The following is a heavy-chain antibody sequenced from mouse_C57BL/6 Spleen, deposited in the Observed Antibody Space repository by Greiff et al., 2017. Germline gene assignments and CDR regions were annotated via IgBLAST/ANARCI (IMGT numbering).Heavy chain of an antibody. Sequence: QVQLKQSGAELVRPGTSVKMSCKASGYTFTNYWIGWAKQRPGHGLEWIGDIYPGGGYTNYNEKFKGKATLTADKSSSTAYMQFSRLTSEDSAIYYCARWTRPGQHGSGSFAYWGQGTLVTVSA. J-gene: IGHJ3*01. CDR1: GYTFTNYW. V-gene: IGHV1-63*01. CDR2: IYPGGGYT. D-gene: IGHD1-1*01. CDR3: ARWTRPGQHGSGSFAY.